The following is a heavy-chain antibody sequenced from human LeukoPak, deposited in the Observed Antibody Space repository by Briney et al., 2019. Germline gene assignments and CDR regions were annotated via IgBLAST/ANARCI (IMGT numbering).Heavy chain of an antibody. CDR2: IYYSGRT. V-gene: IGHV4-59*01. Sequence: SETRSLTCPLSGGSLSSYYGGWIRQPPGKGLEWIGYIYYSGRTTYNPSLKSRVTISVDTTKNQFSLKLSSVTAADAAVYYGARDRKGCHGGGWFDPWGQGTLVTVSS. D-gene: IGHD3-16*01. CDR1: GGSLSSYY. CDR3: ARDRKGCHGGGWFDP. J-gene: IGHJ5*02.